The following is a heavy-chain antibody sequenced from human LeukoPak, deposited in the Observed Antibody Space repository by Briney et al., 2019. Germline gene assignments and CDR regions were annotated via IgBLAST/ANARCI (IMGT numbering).Heavy chain of an antibody. CDR2: IYYSGST. CDR1: GGSISSYY. CDR3: ARLYPYGDYGGWFDP. J-gene: IGHJ5*02. V-gene: IGHV4-59*01. Sequence: SETLSLTCTVSGGSISSYYWSWIRQPPGKGLEWIGYIYYSGSTNYNPSLKSRVTISVDTSKNQFSLKLSSVTAADTAVYYCARLYPYGDYGGWFDPWGQGTLVTVSS. D-gene: IGHD4-17*01.